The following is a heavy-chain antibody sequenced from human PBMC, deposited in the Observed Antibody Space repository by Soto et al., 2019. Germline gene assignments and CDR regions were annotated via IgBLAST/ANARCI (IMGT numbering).Heavy chain of an antibody. CDR3: AKDDRRGSIDACDV. J-gene: IGHJ3*01. Sequence: QVQLVESGGGVVQPGRSLRLSCAASGLTFSSYGMHWVRQAPGKGLEWVVVISFDGSNEYYADSVKGRFTVSRDNSKNMLFLQMNSLRPEDTAVYYCAKDDRRGSIDACDVWGQGTMVTVSS. V-gene: IGHV3-30*18. CDR1: GLTFSSYG. CDR2: ISFDGSNE.